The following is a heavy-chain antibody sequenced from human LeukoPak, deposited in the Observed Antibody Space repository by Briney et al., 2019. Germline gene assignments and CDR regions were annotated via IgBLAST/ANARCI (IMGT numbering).Heavy chain of an antibody. CDR2: IIPIFGTA. J-gene: IGHJ6*02. Sequence: SVKVSCKASGGTFSSYAISWVRQAPGQGLEWMGGIIPIFGTANYAQKFQGRVTITADESTSTAYMELSSLRSEDTAVYYCAKDRVQLRYAMDVWGQGTTVTVSS. V-gene: IGHV1-69*13. CDR3: AKDRVQLRYAMDV. D-gene: IGHD1-1*01. CDR1: GGTFSSYA.